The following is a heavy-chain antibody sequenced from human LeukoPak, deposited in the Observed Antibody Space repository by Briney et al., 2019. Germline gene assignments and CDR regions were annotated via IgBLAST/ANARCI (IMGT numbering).Heavy chain of an antibody. CDR3: GRAFPPLRTSSAGDL. Sequence: GGSLRLSCATSGFTVSTNYVSWVRQAPGKGLEWVSSISYLSTHVYYGESVKGRFSISRDNAKNSLFLQMNSLGAEDTAIYYCGRAFPPLRTSSAGDLWGQGILVTVSS. V-gene: IGHV3-21*01. CDR2: ISYLSTHV. D-gene: IGHD3-16*01. CDR1: GFTVSTNY. J-gene: IGHJ4*02.